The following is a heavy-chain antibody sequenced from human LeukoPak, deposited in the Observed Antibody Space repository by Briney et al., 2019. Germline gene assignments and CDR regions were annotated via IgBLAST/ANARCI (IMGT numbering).Heavy chain of an antibody. CDR3: GRSRDGCNWFES. V-gene: IGHV3-53*01. CDR1: GFIVSTNY. Sequence: PGGSLRLSCAASGFIVSTNYMSWVRQAPGKGLEWVSAIYGGGSTYYADSVKGRFTISTDNTKNTLLLQMNSLRAVDTAVYYCGRSRDGCNWFESWGQGALVTVSS. D-gene: IGHD5-24*01. J-gene: IGHJ5*01. CDR2: IYGGGST.